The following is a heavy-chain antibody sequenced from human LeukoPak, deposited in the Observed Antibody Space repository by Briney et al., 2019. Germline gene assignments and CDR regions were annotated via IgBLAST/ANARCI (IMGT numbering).Heavy chain of an antibody. CDR2: IIPIFGTA. D-gene: IGHD6-13*01. Sequence: SVKVSCKAAGGTFSSYAISWVRQAPGQGLEWMGGIIPIFGTANYAQKFQGRVTITADESTSTAYMELSSLRSEDTAVYYCARFSIAAARFDYWGQGTLVTVSS. CDR3: ARFSIAAARFDY. V-gene: IGHV1-69*01. J-gene: IGHJ4*02. CDR1: GGTFSSYA.